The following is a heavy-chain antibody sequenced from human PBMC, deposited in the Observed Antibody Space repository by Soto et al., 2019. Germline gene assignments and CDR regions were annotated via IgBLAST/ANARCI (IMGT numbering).Heavy chain of an antibody. CDR2: ISYDGSNK. V-gene: IGHV3-30*18. J-gene: IGHJ4*02. CDR1: GFTFSSYG. D-gene: IGHD3-3*01. CDR3: AKEDYVLRFLEWWDY. Sequence: QVQLVESWGVVVQPGRSLRLSCAASGFTFSSYGMHWVRQAPGKGLEWVAVISYDGSNKYYADSVKGRFTISRDNSKNTLYLQMNSLRAEDTAVYYCAKEDYVLRFLEWWDYWGQGTLVTVSS.